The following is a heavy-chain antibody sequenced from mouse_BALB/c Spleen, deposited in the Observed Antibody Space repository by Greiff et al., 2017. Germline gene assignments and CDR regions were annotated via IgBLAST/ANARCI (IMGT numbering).Heavy chain of an antibody. J-gene: IGHJ4*01. CDR2: VNHYNGGT. D-gene: IGHD1-1*01. Sequence: EVQLQQSGPELVKPGASVKMSCKASGYTFTDYYMDWVKQSHGESFEWIGRVNHYNGGTSYNQKFKGKATLTVDKSSSTAYMELNSLTSEDSAVYYGASIYYCGSSYGGYYALDYWGQGTSVTVSS. V-gene: IGHV1-19*01. CDR3: ASIYYCGSSYGGYYALDY. CDR1: GYTFTDYY.